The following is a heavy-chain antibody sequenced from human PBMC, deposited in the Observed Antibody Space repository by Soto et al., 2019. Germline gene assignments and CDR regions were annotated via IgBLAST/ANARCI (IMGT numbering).Heavy chain of an antibody. D-gene: IGHD3-10*01. J-gene: IGHJ4*02. CDR2: IIPLFGTP. Sequence: QVQLVQSGAEGKRPGSSVKVSCKISGGTFSNGAFSWVRQAPGQGLEWMGGIIPLFGTPSYAQKFQGRVTVTADESSSKVYMELSSLTSEDTAIYYCANERVGEMATGGYFDYWGQGTLVSVSS. CDR1: GGTFSNGA. CDR3: ANERVGEMATGGYFDY. V-gene: IGHV1-69*01.